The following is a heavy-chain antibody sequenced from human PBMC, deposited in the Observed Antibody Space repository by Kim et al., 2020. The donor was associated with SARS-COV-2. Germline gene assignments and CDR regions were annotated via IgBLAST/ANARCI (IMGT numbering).Heavy chain of an antibody. CDR2: IIPIFGTA. V-gene: IGHV1-69*13. J-gene: IGHJ6*02. D-gene: IGHD5-12*01. CDR3: ARDAYSGYAHYYYGMDV. CDR1: GGTFSSYA. Sequence: SVKVSCKASGGTFSSYAISWVRQAPGQGLEWMGGIIPIFGTANYAQKFQGRVTITADESTSTAYMELSSLRSEDTAVYYCARDAYSGYAHYYYGMDVWGQGTTVTVSS.